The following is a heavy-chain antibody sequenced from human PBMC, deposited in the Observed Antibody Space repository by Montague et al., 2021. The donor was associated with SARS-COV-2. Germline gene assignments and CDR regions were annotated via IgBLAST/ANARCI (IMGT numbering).Heavy chain of an antibody. CDR3: ASIPTSWNTVRGVIDN. J-gene: IGHJ4*02. CDR1: GGSISSYY. Sequence: SETLSLTCTVSGGSISSYYWSWIRQSAGKGLEWIGRLYITGSTNYNSALECRVTMSVDTSRNQFYLKLTSVTAADTAVYYCASIPTSWNTVRGVIDNWGQGVLVTVSS. V-gene: IGHV4-4*07. CDR2: LYITGST. D-gene: IGHD4-17*01.